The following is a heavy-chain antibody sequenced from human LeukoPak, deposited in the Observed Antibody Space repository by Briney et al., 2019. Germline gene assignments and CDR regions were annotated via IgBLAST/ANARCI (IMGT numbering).Heavy chain of an antibody. J-gene: IGHJ4*02. CDR3: ARDVYGSGSYTD. V-gene: IGHV4-31*03. CDR2: IYYSGST. D-gene: IGHD3-10*01. Sequence: PSETLSLTCTVSGGSISSGGNNWVGIAHPPGKGLEWIGYIYYSGSTYYNPSLKSRVTISVDTSKNQFSLKLSSVTAADTAVYYCARDVYGSGSYTDWGQGTLVTVSS. CDR1: GGSISSGGNN.